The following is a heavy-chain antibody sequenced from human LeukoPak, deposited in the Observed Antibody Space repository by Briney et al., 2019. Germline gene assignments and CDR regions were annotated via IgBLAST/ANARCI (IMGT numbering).Heavy chain of an antibody. CDR2: IDHSDSYT. D-gene: IGHD2-21*02. CDR3: ARHLHMGDDPFDY. V-gene: IGHV5-10-1*01. Sequence: AEFLKISCDGSGYSFTSYLISWVRQLGRKVLGLGGRIDHSDSYTNYSPSFQGHVTISADKSISTAHPQWSSLKASDTAMYYCARHLHMGDDPFDYWGQGTLVTVSS. J-gene: IGHJ4*02. CDR1: GYSFTSYL.